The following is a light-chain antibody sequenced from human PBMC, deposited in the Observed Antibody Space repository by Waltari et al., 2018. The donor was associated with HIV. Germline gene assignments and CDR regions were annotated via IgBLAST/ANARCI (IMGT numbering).Light chain of an antibody. CDR1: QTIDTY. Sequence: DIQMTQSPTSLSARIGDNITITCRASQTIDTYLNWYQFRPGQVPKLLVYLTSTVHTAVPPRFRCRGSGTFFSLTISDVQPEDMATYFCQPTYSPPRTFGLGTRLE. J-gene: IGKJ5*01. V-gene: IGKV1-39*01. CDR2: LTS. CDR3: QPTYSPPRT.